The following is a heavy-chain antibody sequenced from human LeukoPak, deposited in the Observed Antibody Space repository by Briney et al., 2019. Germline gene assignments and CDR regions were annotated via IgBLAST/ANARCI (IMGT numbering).Heavy chain of an antibody. V-gene: IGHV4-4*07. CDR1: GGSISSYY. CDR2: IYTSGSA. D-gene: IGHD7-27*01. Sequence: SETLSLTCTVSGGSISSYYWSWSRRPAGKGLEWIGRIYTSGSANYNPSLKSRVTMSVDTSKNQFALKLSSVTAADTAVYYCARDLKNWGSGFDYWGRGTLAAVSS. CDR3: ARDLKNWGSGFDY. J-gene: IGHJ4*02.